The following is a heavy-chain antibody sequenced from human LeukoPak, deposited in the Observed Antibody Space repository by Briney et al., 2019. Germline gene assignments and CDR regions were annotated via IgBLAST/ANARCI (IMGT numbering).Heavy chain of an antibody. D-gene: IGHD2-21*02. J-gene: IGHJ4*02. CDR2: ISSSSSYI. CDR1: GFSFSSYS. Sequence: GGSLRLSCAASGFSFSSYSMNWVRQAPGKGLEWVSSISSSSSYIYYAESVKGRFTISRDNAKNSLYLQMNSLRVEDTALYYCARAQTYGDSRLLLDYWGQGTLVTVSS. CDR3: ARAQTYGDSRLLLDY. V-gene: IGHV3-21*04.